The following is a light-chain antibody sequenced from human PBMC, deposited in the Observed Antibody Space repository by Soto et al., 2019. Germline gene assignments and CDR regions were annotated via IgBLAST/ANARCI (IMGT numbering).Light chain of an antibody. Sequence: QSVLTQPASVSGSPGQSITISCTGTSSDVGSYNLVSWYQQHPGKAPKLMIYEVSKRPSGVSNRFSGSKSGNTASLTISGLQAEDEADYYCSSYTSSSTFYDFGTGTKVTVL. CDR1: SSDVGSYNL. J-gene: IGLJ1*01. CDR2: EVS. V-gene: IGLV2-14*02. CDR3: SSYTSSSTFYD.